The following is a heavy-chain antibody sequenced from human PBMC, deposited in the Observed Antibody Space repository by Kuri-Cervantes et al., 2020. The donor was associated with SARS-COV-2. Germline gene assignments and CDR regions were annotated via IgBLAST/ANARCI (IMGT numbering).Heavy chain of an antibody. CDR2: IIPIFGTA. CDR1: GGTFSSYA. V-gene: IGHV1-69*13. J-gene: IGHJ3*02. CDR3: ARDGSPYLLNPNDAFDI. Sequence: SVKVSCKASGGTFSSYAISWVRQAPGQGLEWMGGIIPIFGTANYAQKFQGRVTITADESTSTAYMELSSLRSEDTAVYYCARDGSPYLLNPNDAFDIWGQGTMVTVSS.